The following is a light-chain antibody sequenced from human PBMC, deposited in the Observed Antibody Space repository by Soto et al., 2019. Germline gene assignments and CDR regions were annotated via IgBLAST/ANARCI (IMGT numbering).Light chain of an antibody. Sequence: QSELAQPASVSRSPGQSITISCAGTSSDIGAYNYVSWYQQHPGKAPKLMIYDVSNRPSGISNRFSGSKSGNTASLTISGLQVEDEADYYCISLTSSPSYVFGTGTKVTVL. CDR1: SSDIGAYNY. J-gene: IGLJ1*01. CDR2: DVS. V-gene: IGLV2-14*03. CDR3: ISLTSSPSYV.